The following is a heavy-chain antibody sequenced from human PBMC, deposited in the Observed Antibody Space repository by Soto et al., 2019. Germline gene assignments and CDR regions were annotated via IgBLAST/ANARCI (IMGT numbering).Heavy chain of an antibody. CDR1: GFSLSTSGVA. CDR3: ARIFDFWSGYYFSY. CDR2: IFWDDDK. Sequence: QSGPYAGEPTQTLTLTCTFSGFSLSTSGVAVGWIRQAPRKAPEWLAFIFWDDDKRYSPSLENRLTITKDTSKNQVVLTMTNMDPVDTATYYCARIFDFWSGYYFSYWGRGTLVTVSS. J-gene: IGHJ4*02. V-gene: IGHV2-5*02. D-gene: IGHD3-3*01.